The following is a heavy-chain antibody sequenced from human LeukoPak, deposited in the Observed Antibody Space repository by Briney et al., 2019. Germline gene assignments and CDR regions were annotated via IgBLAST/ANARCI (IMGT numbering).Heavy chain of an antibody. V-gene: IGHV1-18*01. J-gene: IGHJ5*02. CDR1: GYTFTRHG. D-gene: IGHD3-10*01. CDR3: ARDEGRVSGSFNP. CDR2: ISTYSSHT. Sequence: VASVKVSCKASGYTFTRHGITWVRQAPGQGLEWMGWISTYSSHTTYAQKFQGGVTMTTDTSTTTAYMELRSLRSDDTAVYYCARDEGRVSGSFNPWGQGTLVTVSS.